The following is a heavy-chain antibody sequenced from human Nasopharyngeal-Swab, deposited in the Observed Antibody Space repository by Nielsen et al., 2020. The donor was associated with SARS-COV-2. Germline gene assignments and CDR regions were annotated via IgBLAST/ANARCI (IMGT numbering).Heavy chain of an antibody. CDR2: IYHSGST. J-gene: IGHJ6*02. V-gene: IGHV4-30-2*01. D-gene: IGHD3-3*01. CDR1: GGSISSGGYS. CDR3: ARDQDYYDFWSGYLGSYGMDV. Sequence: SETLSLTCAVSGGSISSGGYSWSWIRQPPGKGLEWIGYIYHSGSTNYNPSLKSRVTMSVDTSKNQFSLKLSSVTAADTAVYYCARDQDYYDFWSGYLGSYGMDVWGQGTTVTVSS.